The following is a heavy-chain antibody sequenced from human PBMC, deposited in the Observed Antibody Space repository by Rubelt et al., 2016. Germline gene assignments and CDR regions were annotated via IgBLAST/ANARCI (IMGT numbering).Heavy chain of an antibody. CDR2: IGDSGRTT. CDR3: ARDLVGATAWIDY. V-gene: IGHV3-48*04. J-gene: IGHJ4*02. Sequence: GGGLIQPGGSLRLSCAASGFTFSIFGMSWVRQAPGKGLEWVSFIGDSGRTTYYADSVKGRFTISRDSAKNSLSLQMNSLRAEDTAVYNCARDLVGATAWIDYWGQGTLVTVSS. D-gene: IGHD1-26*01. CDR1: GFTFSIFG.